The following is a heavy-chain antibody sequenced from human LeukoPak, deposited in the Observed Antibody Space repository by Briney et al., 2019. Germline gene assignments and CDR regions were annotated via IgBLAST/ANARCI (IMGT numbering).Heavy chain of an antibody. J-gene: IGHJ4*02. V-gene: IGHV4-38-2*01. D-gene: IGHD6-6*01. CDR2: IYHSGST. CDR1: GYSISSGYY. CDR3: ARQGRYSSSSY. Sequence: SETLSLTCAVSGYSISSGYYWGWIRPPPGKGLEWIGSIYHSGSTYYNLSLKSRVTISVDTSKNQFSLKLSSVTAADTAVYYCARQGRYSSSSYWGQGTLVTVSS.